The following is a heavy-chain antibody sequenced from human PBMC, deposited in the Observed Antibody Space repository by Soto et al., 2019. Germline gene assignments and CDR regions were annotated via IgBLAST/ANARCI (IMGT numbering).Heavy chain of an antibody. CDR3: ASDLRDYDILTGYYTPYYYYYGMDV. CDR1: GFTFSSYG. D-gene: IGHD3-9*01. V-gene: IGHV3-33*01. Sequence: QVQLVESGGGVVQPGRSLRLSCAASGFTFSSYGMHWVRQAPGKGLEWVAVIWYDGSNKYYADSVKGRFTISRDNSKNTLYLQMNSLRAEDTAVYYCASDLRDYDILTGYYTPYYYYYGMDVWGQGTTVTVSS. J-gene: IGHJ6*02. CDR2: IWYDGSNK.